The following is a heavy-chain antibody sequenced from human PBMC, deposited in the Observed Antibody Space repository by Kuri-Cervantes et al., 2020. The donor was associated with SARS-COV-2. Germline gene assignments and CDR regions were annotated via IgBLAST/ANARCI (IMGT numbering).Heavy chain of an antibody. J-gene: IGHJ5*02. V-gene: IGHV1-24*01. CDR3: ATKGGGGLRFLEWLWGPWFDP. CDR2: FDPEDGET. Sequence: GESLKISCKVSGYTLTELSMHWVRQAPGKGLEWMGGFDPEDGETIYAQKFQGRVTMTEGTSTDTAYMELSSLRSEDTAVYYCATKGGGGLRFLEWLWGPWFDPWGQGTLVTVSS. D-gene: IGHD3-3*01. CDR1: GYTLTELS.